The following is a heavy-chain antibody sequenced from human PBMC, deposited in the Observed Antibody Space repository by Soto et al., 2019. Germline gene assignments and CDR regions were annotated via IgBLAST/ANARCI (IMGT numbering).Heavy chain of an antibody. D-gene: IGHD1-20*01. CDR3: ARTLRYNWNDGALDP. Sequence: SXTLSLTCAVSGYSISSSNWWGWIRHPPGKGLEWIGYIYYSGSTYYNPSLKSRVTMSVDTSKNQFSLKLSSVTAVDTAVYYCARTLRYNWNDGALDPWGQGTLVTVSS. J-gene: IGHJ5*02. CDR1: GYSISSSNW. V-gene: IGHV4-28*01. CDR2: IYYSGST.